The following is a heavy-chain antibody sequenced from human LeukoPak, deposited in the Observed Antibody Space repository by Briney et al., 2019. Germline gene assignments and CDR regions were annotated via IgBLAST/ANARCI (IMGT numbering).Heavy chain of an antibody. CDR3: ARGPRIQPPRHDFDH. CDR1: GYTFTSYD. V-gene: IGHV1-8*01. D-gene: IGHD5-18*01. Sequence: ASVKVSCKASGYTFTSYDINWVRQATGQGLEWMGWMNPNSGNTGYAQKFQGRVTMTRNTSISTAYMELSSLRSEDTAVYYCARGPRIQPPRHDFDHWGQGTLVTVSS. J-gene: IGHJ4*02. CDR2: MNPNSGNT.